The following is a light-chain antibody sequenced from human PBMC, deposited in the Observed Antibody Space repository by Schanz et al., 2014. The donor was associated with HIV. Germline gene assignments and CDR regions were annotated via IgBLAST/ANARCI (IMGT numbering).Light chain of an antibody. CDR2: GAS. CDR3: QQRSNWPIT. CDR1: QGISTSY. Sequence: EIVLTQSPGTLSLSLGERATLSCRASQGISTSYLAWYQQKPGQAPRLVIYGASNRATGIPARFSGSGSGTDFTLTISSLEAEDFAVYYCQQRSNWPITFGQGTRLEIK. J-gene: IGKJ5*01. V-gene: IGKV3D-11*01.